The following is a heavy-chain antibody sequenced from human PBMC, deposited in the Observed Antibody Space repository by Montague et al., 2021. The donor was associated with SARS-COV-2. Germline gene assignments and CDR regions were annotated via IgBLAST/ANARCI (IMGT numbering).Heavy chain of an antibody. J-gene: IGHJ4*02. CDR1: GGPISRCSYY. D-gene: IGHD3-9*01. Sequence: SETLSLTCSVSGGPISRCSYYWGWIRQPPGQGLEWVGNIYHAASTYYTPSIKSRATIFVSTSNSQFSLKLTSVTAADTAVYYCARQLRDYDWRTDYWGQGTLVTVSS. V-gene: IGHV4-39*07. CDR3: ARQLRDYDWRTDY. CDR2: IYHAAST.